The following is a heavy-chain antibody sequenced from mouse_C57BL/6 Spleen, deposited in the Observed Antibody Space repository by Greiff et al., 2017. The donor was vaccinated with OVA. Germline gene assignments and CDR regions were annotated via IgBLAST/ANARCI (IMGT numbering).Heavy chain of an antibody. CDR3: ARRYDYDTSYWYFDV. CDR2: IYPGSGST. CDR1: GYTFTSYW. J-gene: IGHJ1*03. Sequence: VQLQQPGAELVKPGASVKMSCKASGYTFTSYWITWVKQRPGQGLEWIGDIYPGSGSTNYNEKFKSKATLTVDTSSSTAYMQLSSLTSEDSAVYFCARRYDYDTSYWYFDVWGTGTTVTVSS. D-gene: IGHD2-4*01. V-gene: IGHV1-55*01.